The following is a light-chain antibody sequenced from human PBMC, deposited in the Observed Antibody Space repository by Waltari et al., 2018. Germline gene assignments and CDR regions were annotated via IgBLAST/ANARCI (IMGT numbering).Light chain of an antibody. J-gene: IGKJ1*01. Sequence: DIVMTQSPDSLAVSLGERATINCKTSQSVLYSSNNQNYLAWYQQKPGQPPQLLIYWASTRESGVPDRFSGSGSGTDFTLTISSLQAEAVAVYYCQQYRTFGQGTKVEIK. CDR3: QQYRT. V-gene: IGKV4-1*01. CDR1: QSVLYSSNNQNY. CDR2: WAS.